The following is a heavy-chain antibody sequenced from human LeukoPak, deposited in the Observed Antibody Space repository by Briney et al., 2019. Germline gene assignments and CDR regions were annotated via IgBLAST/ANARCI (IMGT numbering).Heavy chain of an antibody. V-gene: IGHV1-69*13. CDR2: IIPIFGTA. D-gene: IGHD3-10*01. CDR1: GGTFISYT. J-gene: IGHJ4*02. Sequence: SVKVSCKASGGTFISYTISWVGQAPGQGREWMGGIIPIFGTANYAQKFQGRITITADGSTSTAYMELSRLRAEDTAVYYCASVRSGGYPFDYWGQGTLVTVSS. CDR3: ASVRSGGYPFDY.